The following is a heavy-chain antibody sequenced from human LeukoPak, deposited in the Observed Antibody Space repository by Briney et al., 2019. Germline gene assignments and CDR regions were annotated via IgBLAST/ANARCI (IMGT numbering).Heavy chain of an antibody. V-gene: IGHV3-48*04. CDR3: ARDLPRSPANTIDF. CDR1: GFTFSNYN. J-gene: IGHJ4*02. Sequence: GSLRLSCAASGFTFSNYNMKWVRQAPGKGLEWVSYISSSSSTIYYADSVKGRFTISRDNAKNSLYLQMNSLRAEDTAVYYCARDLPRSPANTIDFWGQGTLVTVSS. D-gene: IGHD1-14*01. CDR2: ISSSSSTI.